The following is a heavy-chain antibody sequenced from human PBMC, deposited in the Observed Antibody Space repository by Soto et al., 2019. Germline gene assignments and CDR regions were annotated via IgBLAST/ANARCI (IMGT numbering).Heavy chain of an antibody. CDR1: GYTFTSYA. V-gene: IGHV1-3*01. CDR2: INAGNGNT. D-gene: IGHD6-19*01. Sequence: ASVKVSCKASGYTFTSYAMHWVRQAPGQRLEWMGWINAGNGNTKYSQKFQGRVTITRDTSASTAYMELSSLRSEDTAVYYCARGSWERRGFELIAVAGDIDYWGQGTLVTVSS. CDR3: ARGSWERRGFELIAVAGDIDY. J-gene: IGHJ4*02.